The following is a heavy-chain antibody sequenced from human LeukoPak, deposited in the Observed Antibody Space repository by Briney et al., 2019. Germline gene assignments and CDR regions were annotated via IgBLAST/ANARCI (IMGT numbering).Heavy chain of an antibody. D-gene: IGHD2-21*02. CDR2: ISAYNGNT. Sequence: ASVKVSCKASGYTFTSYGISWVRQAPGQGLEWMGWISAYNGNTNYAQKLQGRVTMTTDTSTSTAYMELRSLRSDDTAVYYCARDLSPYCGGDCSFDYWGQGTLVTVSS. CDR3: ARDLSPYCGGDCSFDY. J-gene: IGHJ4*02. CDR1: GYTFTSYG. V-gene: IGHV1-18*01.